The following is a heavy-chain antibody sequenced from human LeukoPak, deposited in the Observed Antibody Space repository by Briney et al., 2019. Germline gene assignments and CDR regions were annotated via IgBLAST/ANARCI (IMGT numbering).Heavy chain of an antibody. CDR1: GFTFSSYS. CDR2: ISSSSSYI. CDR3: ARELGYYDSSGYDY. Sequence: GGSLRLSCAASGFTFSSYSMNWVRQAPGKGLEWVSSISSSSSYIYYADSVKGRFTISRDNAKNSLYLQMNSLRAKDTAVYYCARELGYYDSSGYDYWGQGTLVTVSS. J-gene: IGHJ4*02. V-gene: IGHV3-21*01. D-gene: IGHD3-22*01.